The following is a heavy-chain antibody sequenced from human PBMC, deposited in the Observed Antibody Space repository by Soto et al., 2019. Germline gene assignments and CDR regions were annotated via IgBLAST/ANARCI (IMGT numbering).Heavy chain of an antibody. Sequence: ASVKVSCKASGYTFTSYDINWVRQATGQGLEWMGWMNPNSGNTGYAQKFQGRVTMTRNTSISTAYMELSSLRSEDTAVYYCARVLARITMVRGVLHGMDVWGQGTTGTVSS. CDR3: ARVLARITMVRGVLHGMDV. D-gene: IGHD3-10*01. CDR1: GYTFTSYD. CDR2: MNPNSGNT. J-gene: IGHJ6*02. V-gene: IGHV1-8*01.